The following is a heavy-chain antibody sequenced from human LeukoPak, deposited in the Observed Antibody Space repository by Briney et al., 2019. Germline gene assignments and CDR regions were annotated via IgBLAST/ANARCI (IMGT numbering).Heavy chain of an antibody. CDR3: ARALYSYGTNWFDP. V-gene: IGHV4-30-2*01. CDR2: IYHSGST. D-gene: IGHD5-18*01. Sequence: SQTLSLTCAVSGGSISSGGYSWSWIRQPPGKGLEWIGYIYHSGSTYYNLSLKSRVTISVDRSKNQFSLKLSSVTAADTAVYYCARALYSYGTNWFDPWGQGTLVTVSS. J-gene: IGHJ5*02. CDR1: GGSISSGGYS.